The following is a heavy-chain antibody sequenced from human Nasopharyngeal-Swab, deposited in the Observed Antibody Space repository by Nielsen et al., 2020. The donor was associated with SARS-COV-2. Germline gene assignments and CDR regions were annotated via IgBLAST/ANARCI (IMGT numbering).Heavy chain of an antibody. J-gene: IGHJ4*02. D-gene: IGHD4/OR15-4a*01. Sequence: SETLSLTCAVSGSSISSGYYWGWIRQPPGKGLEWIGSIYHSGSTYYNPSLKSRVTISLDTSKNQFSLNLNSVTAADTAVYYCAREGHYGASISLHDHWGQGTLVTVSS. CDR3: AREGHYGASISLHDH. V-gene: IGHV4-38-2*02. CDR1: GSSISSGYY. CDR2: IYHSGST.